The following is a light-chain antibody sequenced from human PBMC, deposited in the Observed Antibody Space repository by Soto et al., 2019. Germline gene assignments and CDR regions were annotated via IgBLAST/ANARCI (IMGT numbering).Light chain of an antibody. V-gene: IGKV1-5*03. CDR1: QSISSW. CDR3: QQYNSYWT. J-gene: IGKJ1*01. Sequence: DIQMTQSPSTLSASVGDRVTITCRASQSISSWLAWYQQKPGKAPKLLIYKASTLKSGVPSRFSGSGSGTEFTLTISRLQPDDFANYYCQQYNSYWTFGQGTKVEIK. CDR2: KAS.